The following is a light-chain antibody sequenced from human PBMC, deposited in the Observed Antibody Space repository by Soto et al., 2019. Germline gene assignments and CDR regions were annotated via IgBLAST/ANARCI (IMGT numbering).Light chain of an antibody. CDR1: ISDLGAYNY. V-gene: IGLV2-14*01. CDR2: AVT. CDR3: FSFTPTSTHV. J-gene: IGLJ1*01. Sequence: QSVLTQPAAVSGSPGRSVTISCTGTISDLGAYNYVSWYQHHPGKAPKLIIYAVTNRPSGVSTRFSCSKSGNAASLTISGLRSEDEAEYFCFSFTPTSTHVFGTGTKVTVI.